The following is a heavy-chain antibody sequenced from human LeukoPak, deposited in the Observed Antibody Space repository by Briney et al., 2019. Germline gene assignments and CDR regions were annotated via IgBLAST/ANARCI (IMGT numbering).Heavy chain of an antibody. D-gene: IGHD3-10*01. J-gene: IGHJ6*02. CDR3: AKDHPSNYYGSGSYRIYYYYYGMDV. CDR2: ISGTVVST. Sequence: TVRSLRLSSAASGFTLSSDAMSSVRQAPGKRLGWVSAISGTVVSTYYADSVKGRFTISRDNSKNTLYLQMNSLRAEDTAVYYCAKDHPSNYYGSGSYRIYYYYYGMDVWGQGTTVTVSS. CDR1: GFTLSSDA. V-gene: IGHV3-23*01.